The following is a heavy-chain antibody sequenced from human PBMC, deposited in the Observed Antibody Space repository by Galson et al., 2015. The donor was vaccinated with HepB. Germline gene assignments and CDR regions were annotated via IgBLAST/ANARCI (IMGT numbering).Heavy chain of an antibody. CDR3: ARSTTWGDSALEF. D-gene: IGHD1-26*01. CDR2: IHHSGMS. J-gene: IGHJ4*02. V-gene: IGHV4-4*02. Sequence: ETLSLTCAVSGVCFSSSNWWSWVRQPPGKGLEWIGEIHHSGMSNYNASLKSRVTISGDKSKNQFSLKLTSVTAADTAVYYCARSTTWGDSALEFWGQGTLVIVSS. CDR1: GVCFSSSNW.